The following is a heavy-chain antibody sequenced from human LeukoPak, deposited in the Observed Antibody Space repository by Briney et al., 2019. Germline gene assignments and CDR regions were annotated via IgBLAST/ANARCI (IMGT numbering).Heavy chain of an antibody. D-gene: IGHD6-19*01. CDR3: ARDLKMGYSSGRYSWGTGSSNDY. J-gene: IGHJ4*02. V-gene: IGHV1-18*01. Sequence: GASVKVSCKASGYTFTNYGISWVRQAPGQGLEWMGWISAYNGNTSYAQKFQGRITMTTDTSTSTAYMELRSLRSDDTAVYYCARDLKMGYSSGRYSWGTGSSNDYWGQGTLVTVSS. CDR1: GYTFTNYG. CDR2: ISAYNGNT.